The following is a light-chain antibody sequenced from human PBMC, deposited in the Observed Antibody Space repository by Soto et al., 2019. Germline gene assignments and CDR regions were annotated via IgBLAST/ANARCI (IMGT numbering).Light chain of an antibody. J-gene: IGKJ1*01. CDR1: QNISTN. CDR3: QQYTHWRRT. CDR2: GAS. Sequence: EIVMTQSPATLSVSPGERATLSCRASQNISTNFAWYQQKPGQAPRVLIVGASTRATGIPARFSGSGSGTEFTLTISSLQSEDFAVYYCQQYTHWRRTFGQGTKVEIK. V-gene: IGKV3-15*01.